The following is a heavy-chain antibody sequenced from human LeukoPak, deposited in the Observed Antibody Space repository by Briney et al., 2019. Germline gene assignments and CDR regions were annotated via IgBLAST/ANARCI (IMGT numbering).Heavy chain of an antibody. CDR2: ISYDGSNK. D-gene: IGHD3-22*01. CDR1: GFTFSSYG. J-gene: IGHJ4*02. CDR3: ARDRSYDSSGPDY. V-gene: IGHV3-30*03. Sequence: GGSLRLSCAASGFTFSSYGMHWVRQAPGKGLEWVAVISYDGSNKYYADSVKGRFTISRDNSKNTLSLQMNSLRAEDTAVYYCARDRSYDSSGPDYWGQGTQVTVSS.